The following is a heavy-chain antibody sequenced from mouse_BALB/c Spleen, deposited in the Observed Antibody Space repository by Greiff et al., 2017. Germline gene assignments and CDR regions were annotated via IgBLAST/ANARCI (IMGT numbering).Heavy chain of an antibody. V-gene: IGHV1-7*01. CDR1: GYTFTSYW. D-gene: IGHD2-10*01. CDR2: INPSTGYT. CDR3: ARTYYGNPYYAMDY. J-gene: IGHJ4*01. Sequence: VKLVESGAELAKPGASVKMSCKASGYTFTSYWMHWVKQRPGQGLEWIGYINPSTGYTEYNQKFKDKATLTADKSSSTAYMQLSSLTSEDSAVYYCARTYYGNPYYAMDYWGQGTSVTVSS.